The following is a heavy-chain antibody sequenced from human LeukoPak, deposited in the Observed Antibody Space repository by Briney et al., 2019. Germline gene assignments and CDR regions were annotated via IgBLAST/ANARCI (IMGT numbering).Heavy chain of an antibody. D-gene: IGHD6-13*01. J-gene: IGHJ3*01. CDR1: GYTFTSYA. V-gene: IGHV7-4-1*02. CDR2: INTNTGNP. CDR3: AVMGIAAAG. Sequence: GASVTVSFTASGYTFTSYAMNWVRQAPGQGLEWMGWINTNTGNPTYAQGFTGRFVFSLDTSVSTAYLQISSLKAEDTAVYYCAVMGIAAAGWGQGTMVTVSS.